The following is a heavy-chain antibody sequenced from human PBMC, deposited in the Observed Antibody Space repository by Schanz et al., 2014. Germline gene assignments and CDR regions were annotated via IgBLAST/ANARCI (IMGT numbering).Heavy chain of an antibody. J-gene: IGHJ3*02. CDR3: ARKMKLGVYGGKGHDSLDI. CDR2: IGNGGVTI. D-gene: IGHD4-17*01. CDR1: GFPFSDYF. Sequence: VQLVESGGGLVQPGGSLRLSCTASGFPFSDYFMAWIRQPPGRGLEWVSYIGNGGVTIYYADSVKGRFTISRDSSKNTLYLQMNTLRAEDTAVYYCARKMKLGVYGGKGHDSLDIWGQGTMVTVSS. V-gene: IGHV3-11*04.